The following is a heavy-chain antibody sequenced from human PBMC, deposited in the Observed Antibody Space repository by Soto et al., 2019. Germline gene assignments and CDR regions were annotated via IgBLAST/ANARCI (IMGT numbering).Heavy chain of an antibody. CDR2: INPSGGST. J-gene: IGHJ6*02. CDR1: GYTFTSYY. Sequence: ASVKVSCKASGYTFTSYYMHWVRQAPGQGLEWMGIINPSGGSTSYAQKFQGRVTMTRDTSTSTVYMELSSLRSEDTAVYYCARGPPMVRGVIITSYYYYGMDVWGQGTTVTVSS. D-gene: IGHD3-10*01. V-gene: IGHV1-46*01. CDR3: ARGPPMVRGVIITSYYYYGMDV.